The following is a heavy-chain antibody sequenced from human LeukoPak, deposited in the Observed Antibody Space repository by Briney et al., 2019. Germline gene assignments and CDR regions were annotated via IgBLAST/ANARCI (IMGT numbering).Heavy chain of an antibody. Sequence: PGGSLRLSCAASGFTVSSNYMSWVRQAPGRGLEWVSSISSSSSYIYYADSVKGRFTISRDNAKNSLYLQMNSLRAEDTAVYYCARDPFAKDGMDVWGQGTTVTVSS. J-gene: IGHJ6*02. CDR3: ARDPFAKDGMDV. D-gene: IGHD4/OR15-4a*01. CDR1: GFTVSSNY. CDR2: ISSSSSYI. V-gene: IGHV3-21*01.